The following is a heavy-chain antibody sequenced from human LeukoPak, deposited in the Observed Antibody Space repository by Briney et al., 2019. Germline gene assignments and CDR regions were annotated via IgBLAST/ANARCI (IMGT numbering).Heavy chain of an antibody. J-gene: IGHJ4*02. Sequence: ASVKISCKVSGYTFTDYCMYWVQQAPGKGLEWMGLVDPEDGETIYAEKFQGRVTITADTSTDTAYMELSSLRSEDTAVYYCATDSDFWSGYLLDYWGQGTLVTVSS. CDR2: VDPEDGET. D-gene: IGHD3-3*01. CDR1: GYTFTDYC. CDR3: ATDSDFWSGYLLDY. V-gene: IGHV1-69-2*01.